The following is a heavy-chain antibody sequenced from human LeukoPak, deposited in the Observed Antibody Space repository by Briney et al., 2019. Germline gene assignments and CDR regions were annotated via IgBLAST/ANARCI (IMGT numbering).Heavy chain of an antibody. Sequence: RPGGSLRLSCAASGFTFDDYGMSWVRQAPGKGLEWVSGINWNGGSTGYADSVRGRFTISRDNAKNSLYLQMNSLRAEDTALYYCAREHCSGGSCRDDYWGQGTLVTVSS. J-gene: IGHJ4*02. CDR3: AREHCSGGSCRDDY. D-gene: IGHD2-15*01. V-gene: IGHV3-20*04. CDR1: GFTFDDYG. CDR2: INWNGGST.